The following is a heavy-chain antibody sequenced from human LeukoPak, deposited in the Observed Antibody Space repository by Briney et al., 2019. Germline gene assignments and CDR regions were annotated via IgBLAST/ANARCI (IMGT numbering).Heavy chain of an antibody. CDR1: GFTFSSYW. Sequence: GGSLRLSCAASGFTFSSYWMTWILQAPGKGLEWVANIKQDGSEKYYVDSVKGRFTISRDNAKNSLYLQMNSLRAEDTAVYYCARDTGGGYSCYDCWGQGTLVTVSS. CDR3: ARDTGGGYSCYDC. J-gene: IGHJ4*02. V-gene: IGHV3-7*01. D-gene: IGHD5-18*01. CDR2: IKQDGSEK.